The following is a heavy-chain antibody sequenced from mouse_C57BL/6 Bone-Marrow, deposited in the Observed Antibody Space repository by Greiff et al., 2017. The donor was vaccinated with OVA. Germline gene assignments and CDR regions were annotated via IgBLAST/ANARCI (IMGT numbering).Heavy chain of an antibody. CDR1: GYTFTDYY. Sequence: VQLQQSGPVLVKPGASVKMSCKASGYTFTDYYMNWVKQSHGKSLEWIGVINPYNGGTSYNQKFKGKATLTFDKSSSTAYMELNSLTSEDSAVYYCARVFLYAMDYWGQGTSVTVSS. V-gene: IGHV1-19*01. CDR2: INPYNGGT. J-gene: IGHJ4*01. CDR3: ARVFLYAMDY.